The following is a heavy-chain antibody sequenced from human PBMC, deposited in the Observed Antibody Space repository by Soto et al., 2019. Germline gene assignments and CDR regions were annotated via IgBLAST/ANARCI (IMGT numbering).Heavy chain of an antibody. CDR2: INPNGGST. CDR1: GDTFTSYY. D-gene: IGHD5-18*01. Sequence: ASVKVSCKAPGDTFTSYYMHWVRQAPGHGLEWMGVINPNGGSTRFAQKFQGRVTMTSDTSTSTVYMELRGLTSEDTAMYYCARQDGGAQLWEGDFDYWGQGTLVTAPQ. V-gene: IGHV1-46*01. CDR3: ARQDGGAQLWEGDFDY. J-gene: IGHJ4*02.